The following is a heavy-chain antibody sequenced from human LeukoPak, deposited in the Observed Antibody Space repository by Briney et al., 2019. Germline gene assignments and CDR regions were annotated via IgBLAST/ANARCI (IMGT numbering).Heavy chain of an antibody. CDR1: GGSFTDYF. D-gene: IGHD3-22*01. Sequence: SETLSLTCTVYGGSFTDYFWTWIRQSPGKGLEWIGEINDYTGDTNYNPSLNSRVSISLEKSKNQFSLELRSVTAADTAVYYCARGRIAKIVVVHSFSYAMDVWGQGTTVTVSS. CDR3: ARGRIAKIVVVHSFSYAMDV. CDR2: INDYTGDT. V-gene: IGHV4-34*01. J-gene: IGHJ6*02.